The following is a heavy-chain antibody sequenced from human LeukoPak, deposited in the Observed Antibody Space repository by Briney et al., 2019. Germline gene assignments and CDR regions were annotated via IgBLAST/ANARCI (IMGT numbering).Heavy chain of an antibody. CDR3: ARAGSGWRAFDI. CDR2: ISAYNGNT. J-gene: IGHJ3*02. D-gene: IGHD6-19*01. Sequence: ASVKVSCKASGYTFTSYGISWVRQAPGQGLEWMGWISAYNGNTNYAQKFQGRVTITADESTSTAYMELSSLRSADTAVYYCARAGSGWRAFDIWGQGTMVTVSS. CDR1: GYTFTSYG. V-gene: IGHV1-18*01.